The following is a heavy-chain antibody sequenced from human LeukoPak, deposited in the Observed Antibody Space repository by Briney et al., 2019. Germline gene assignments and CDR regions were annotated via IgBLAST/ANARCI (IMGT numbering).Heavy chain of an antibody. J-gene: IGHJ5*02. CDR1: NGSISNFY. CDR3: ARHGGTFDP. CDR2: AYHSGIT. Sequence: SETLALTCAVSNGSISNFYWSWIRQPPGKGLEWIGYAYHSGITNYNPSLKSRVTISVDTSESQFSLRLSSVTAADTAIYYCARHGGTFDPWGQGILVTVSS. D-gene: IGHD1-1*01. V-gene: IGHV4-59*01.